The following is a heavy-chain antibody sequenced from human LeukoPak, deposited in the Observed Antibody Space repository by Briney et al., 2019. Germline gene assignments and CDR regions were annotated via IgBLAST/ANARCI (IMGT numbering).Heavy chain of an antibody. Sequence: ASVKVSCKASGYTFTSYGISWVRQAPGQGLEWMGWISAYNGNTNYAQKLQGRVTMTTDTSTSTAYMELRSLRSDDTAVYYCARVATGRSYYDFWSGSPDFDYWGQGTLVTVSS. CDR2: ISAYNGNT. CDR3: ARVATGRSYYDFWSGSPDFDY. D-gene: IGHD3-3*01. CDR1: GYTFTSYG. V-gene: IGHV1-18*01. J-gene: IGHJ4*02.